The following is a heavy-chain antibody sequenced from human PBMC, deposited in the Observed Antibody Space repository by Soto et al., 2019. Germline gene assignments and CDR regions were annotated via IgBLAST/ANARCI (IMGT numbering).Heavy chain of an antibody. CDR3: ARGSDYGSGSYSFKNYFDY. CDR2: INHSGST. Sequence: PSETLSLTCAVYGGSFSGYYWSWIRQPPGKGLEWIGEINHSGSTNYNPSLKSRVTISVDTSKNQFSLKLSSVTAADTAVYYCARGSDYGSGSYSFKNYFDYWGQGTLVTVSS. J-gene: IGHJ4*02. D-gene: IGHD3-10*01. CDR1: GGSFSGYY. V-gene: IGHV4-34*01.